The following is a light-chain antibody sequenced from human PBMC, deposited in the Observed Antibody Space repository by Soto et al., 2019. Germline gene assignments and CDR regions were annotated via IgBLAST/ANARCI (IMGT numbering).Light chain of an antibody. J-gene: IGKJ5*01. V-gene: IGKV3-11*01. Sequence: EIVLTQSPATLSLSPGERATLSCRASQSVSSYLAWYQQKPGQAPRLLIYDASNRATGIPARFSGSGSGTDFTLTISSLEPEDFAVYYCQQRSNWPGTFGQGTRLG. CDR1: QSVSSY. CDR2: DAS. CDR3: QQRSNWPGT.